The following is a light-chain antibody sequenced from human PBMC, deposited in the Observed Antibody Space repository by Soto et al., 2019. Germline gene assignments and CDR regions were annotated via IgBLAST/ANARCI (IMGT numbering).Light chain of an antibody. V-gene: IGLV2-14*01. CDR3: SSYTSSSTLV. CDR2: EVS. Sequence: QSVLTQPASVSGSPGQSITISCTGTSSDVGGYNYVSWYQQHPGKAPKLMIYEVSNRPSGVSNRFSGSKSANTASLTISGLQAEDEAEYYCSSYTSSSTLVFGTGTKLTVL. J-gene: IGLJ1*01. CDR1: SSDVGGYNY.